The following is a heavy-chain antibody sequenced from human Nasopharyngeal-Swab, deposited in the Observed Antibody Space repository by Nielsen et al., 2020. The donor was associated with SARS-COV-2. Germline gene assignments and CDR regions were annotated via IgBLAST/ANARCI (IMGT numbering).Heavy chain of an antibody. CDR1: GFTCSSYA. J-gene: IGHJ3*02. D-gene: IGHD3-16*01. V-gene: IGHV3-23*01. CDR3: AKAGGAFDI. CDR2: ISGSGGST. Sequence: GESLKISCAASGFTCSSYAMSWVRQAPGKGLEWVSAISGSGGSTYYADSVKGRFTISRDNSKNTLYLQMNSLRAEDTAVYYCAKAGGAFDIWGQGTMVTVSS.